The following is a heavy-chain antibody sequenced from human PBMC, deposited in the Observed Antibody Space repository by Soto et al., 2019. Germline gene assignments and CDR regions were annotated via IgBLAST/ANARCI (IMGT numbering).Heavy chain of an antibody. CDR1: GGSFSGYY. D-gene: IGHD2-8*01. V-gene: IGHV4-34*01. CDR2: INHSGST. J-gene: IGHJ3*02. CDR3: ARIYRYCTNGVCPRGAFDI. Sequence: SETLSLTCAVYGGSFSGYYWSWIRQPPGKGLEWIGEINHSGSTNYNPSLKSRVTISVDTSKNQFSLKLSSVTAADTAVYYCARIYRYCTNGVCPRGAFDIWGQGTMVTVSS.